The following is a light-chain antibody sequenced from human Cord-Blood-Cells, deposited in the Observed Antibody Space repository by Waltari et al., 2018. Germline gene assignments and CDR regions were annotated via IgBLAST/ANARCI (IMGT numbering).Light chain of an antibody. Sequence: EIVLTQSPGTLFLSPGESATLSCRASQSVSSSYLAWYQQKPGQAPRLLIYGASSRATGIPDRLSGSGSGTDFTLTISRLEPEDFAVYYCQQYGSSPTWTFGQGTKVEIK. CDR2: GAS. CDR1: QSVSSSY. V-gene: IGKV3-20*01. J-gene: IGKJ1*01. CDR3: QQYGSSPTWT.